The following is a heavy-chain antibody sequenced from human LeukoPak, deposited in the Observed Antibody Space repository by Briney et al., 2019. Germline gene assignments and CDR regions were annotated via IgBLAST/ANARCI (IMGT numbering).Heavy chain of an antibody. V-gene: IGHV3-21*01. J-gene: IGHJ4*02. CDR3: AKGESSWYEVFDY. CDR2: ISSSSSYI. D-gene: IGHD6-13*01. Sequence: GGTLRLSCAASGFTFSSYSMNWIRQAPGKGLEWVSSISSSSSYIYYADSVKGRFTISRDNAKNSLYLQMNSLRAEDTAVYYCAKGESSWYEVFDYWGQGTLVTVSS. CDR1: GFTFSSYS.